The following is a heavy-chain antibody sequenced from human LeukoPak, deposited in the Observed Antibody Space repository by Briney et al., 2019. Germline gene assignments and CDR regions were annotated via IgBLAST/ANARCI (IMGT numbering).Heavy chain of an antibody. Sequence: QSGGSLRLSCAASGFTFSSYSMNWVRQAPGKGLEWVSYISSSSSTIYYADPVKGRFTISRGNAKNSLYLQMNSLRAEDTAVYYCARADILTGDYYYYYGMDVWGQGTTVTVSS. D-gene: IGHD3-9*01. J-gene: IGHJ6*02. CDR3: ARADILTGDYYYYYGMDV. CDR1: GFTFSSYS. CDR2: ISSSSSTI. V-gene: IGHV3-48*01.